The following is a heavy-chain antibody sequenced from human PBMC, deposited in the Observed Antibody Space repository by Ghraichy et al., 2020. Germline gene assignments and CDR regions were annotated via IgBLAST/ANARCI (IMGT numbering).Heavy chain of an antibody. V-gene: IGHV4-39*01. D-gene: IGHD1-26*01. J-gene: IGHJ4*02. Sequence: SQTLSLTCTVSGGSISSSSYYWGWIRQPPGKGLEWIGSIYYSGSTYYNPSLKSRVTISVYTSKNQFSLKLSSVTAADTAVCYCATWELLSIYFDYWGQGTLVTVSS. CDR3: ATWELLSIYFDY. CDR1: GGSISSSSYY. CDR2: IYYSGST.